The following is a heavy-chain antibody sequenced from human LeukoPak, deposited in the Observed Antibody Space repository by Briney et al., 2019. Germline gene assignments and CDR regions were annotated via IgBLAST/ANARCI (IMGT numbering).Heavy chain of an antibody. J-gene: IGHJ4*02. CDR2: ISGSGGST. CDR1: GFTFSSYA. CDR3: AKYSSGWSCLDY. Sequence: GASLRLSCAASGFTFSSYAMSWVRQAPGKGLEWVSAISGSGGSTYYADSVKGRFTISRDNSKNTLFLQMNGLRAEDTAVYYCAKYSSGWSCLDYWGQGTLVTVSS. D-gene: IGHD6-19*01. V-gene: IGHV3-23*01.